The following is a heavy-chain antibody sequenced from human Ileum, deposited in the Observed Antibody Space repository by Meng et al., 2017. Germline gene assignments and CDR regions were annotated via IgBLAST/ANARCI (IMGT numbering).Heavy chain of an antibody. Sequence: QWKRHESVHGLLKPSGTLSPTSAVSGGSISTSDWWSWVRQPPGKGLEWIGEIHHSGSTNYNPSLKSRVTISVDKSKNQFSLKLNSVTAADTAVYYCAREWSGSYRHFDYWGQGTLVTVSS. J-gene: IGHJ4*02. CDR3: AREWSGSYRHFDY. CDR1: GGSISTSDW. V-gene: IGHV4-4*02. D-gene: IGHD1-26*01. CDR2: IHHSGST.